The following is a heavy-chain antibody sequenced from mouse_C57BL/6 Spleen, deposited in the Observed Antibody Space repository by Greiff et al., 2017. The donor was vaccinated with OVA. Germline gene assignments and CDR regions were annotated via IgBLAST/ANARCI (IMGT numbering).Heavy chain of an antibody. CDR3: TARYDYDY. CDR2: IRLKSDNYAT. CDR1: GFTFSNYW. D-gene: IGHD2-4*01. Sequence: EVMLVESGGGLVQPGGSMKLSCVASGFTFSNYWMNWVRQSPEKGLEWVAQIRLKSDNYATHYAESVKGRFTISRDDSKSSVYQQMNNLRAEDTGIYYCTARYDYDYWGQGTTLTVSS. J-gene: IGHJ2*01. V-gene: IGHV6-3*01.